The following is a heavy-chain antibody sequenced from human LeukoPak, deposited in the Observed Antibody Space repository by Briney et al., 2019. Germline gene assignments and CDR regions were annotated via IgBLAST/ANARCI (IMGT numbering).Heavy chain of an antibody. V-gene: IGHV3-33*06. CDR1: GFTFSSYG. D-gene: IGHD2-8*01. CDR3: ANNGVSPNYYYGMNV. CDR2: IWYDGSNI. J-gene: IGHJ6*02. Sequence: QPGRSLRLSCATSGFTFSSYGMHWVRQAPGKGLEWVAVIWYDGSNIHYAGSVQGRFTISRDSSKNTLYLQMNSLRAEDTGVYYCANNGVSPNYYYGMNVWGQGTTVTVSS.